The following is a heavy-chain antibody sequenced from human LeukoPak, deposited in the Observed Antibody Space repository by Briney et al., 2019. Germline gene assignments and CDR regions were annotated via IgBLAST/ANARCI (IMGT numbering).Heavy chain of an antibody. CDR2: IIPIFGTA. Sequence: SVKVSCKASGGTFSSYAISWVRQAPGQGLEWMGGIIPIFGTANYAQKFQGRVTMTRDTSISTAYMELSRLRSDDTAVYYCARASATVTTLFDYWGQGTLVTVSS. V-gene: IGHV1-69*05. CDR3: ARASATVTTLFDY. D-gene: IGHD4-17*01. CDR1: GGTFSSYA. J-gene: IGHJ4*02.